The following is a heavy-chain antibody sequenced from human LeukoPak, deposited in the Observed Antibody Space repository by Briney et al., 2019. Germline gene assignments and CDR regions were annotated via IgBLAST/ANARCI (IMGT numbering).Heavy chain of an antibody. V-gene: IGHV3-23*01. D-gene: IGHD2-2*01. Sequence: GGSLRLSCAASGFTFSSYAMSWVRQAPGKGLEWVSAISGSGGSTYYADSVKGRFTISRDNSKNTLYLQMNSLRAEDTAVYYCVVVVPAAPYPPFDYRGQGTLVTVSS. CDR1: GFTFSSYA. J-gene: IGHJ4*02. CDR2: ISGSGGST. CDR3: VVVVPAAPYPPFDY.